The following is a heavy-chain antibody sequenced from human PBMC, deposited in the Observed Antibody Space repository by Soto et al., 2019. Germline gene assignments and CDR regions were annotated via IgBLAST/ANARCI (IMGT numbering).Heavy chain of an antibody. CDR3: ARDLYSSSYYYYYGMDV. Sequence: KPSETLSLTCTVSGGSISSYYWSWIRQPPGKGLEWIGYIYYSGSTNYNPSLKSRVTISVDTSKNQFSLKLSSVTAADTAVYYCARDLYSSSYYYYYGMDVWGQGTTVTVSS. CDR2: IYYSGST. D-gene: IGHD6-6*01. CDR1: GGSISSYY. V-gene: IGHV4-59*01. J-gene: IGHJ6*02.